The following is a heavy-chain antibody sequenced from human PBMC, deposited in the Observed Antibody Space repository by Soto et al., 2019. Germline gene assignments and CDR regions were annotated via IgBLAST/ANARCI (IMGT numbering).Heavy chain of an antibody. CDR3: AKDPHSSSSPYYYYYGMDV. Sequence: PGGSLRLSCAASGFTFSSYAMSWVRQAPGKGLEWVSAISGSGGSTYCADSVKGRFTISRDNSKNTLYLQMNSLRAEDTAVYYCAKDPHSSSSPYYYYYGMDVWGQGTTVTVSS. J-gene: IGHJ6*02. D-gene: IGHD6-6*01. V-gene: IGHV3-23*01. CDR1: GFTFSSYA. CDR2: ISGSGGST.